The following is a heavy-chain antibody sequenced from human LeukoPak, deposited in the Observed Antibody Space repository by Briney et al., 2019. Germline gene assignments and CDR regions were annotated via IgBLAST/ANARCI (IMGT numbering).Heavy chain of an antibody. J-gene: IGHJ4*02. D-gene: IGHD3-10*01. CDR1: GFSFSNYA. CDR3: ARAGGQFYYGSGTTGGYFDY. Sequence: GGSLRLSCAASGFSFSNYAMTWVRQAPGKGLEWVSDVYSGGATYYADSVKGRFTIYRDISNNIVYLQMNSLRAEDTAVYYCARAGGQFYYGSGTTGGYFDYWGQGTLVTVSS. V-gene: IGHV3-53*01. CDR2: VYSGGAT.